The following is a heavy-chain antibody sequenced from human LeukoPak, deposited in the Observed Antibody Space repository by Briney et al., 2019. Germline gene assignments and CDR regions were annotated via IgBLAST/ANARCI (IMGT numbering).Heavy chain of an antibody. V-gene: IGHV3-21*01. CDR2: ITIISSYI. CDR3: TKDRMATIIGEFDY. D-gene: IGHD5-24*01. CDR1: GFSFSSYS. J-gene: IGHJ4*02. Sequence: GGSLRLSCAASGFSFSSYSMNWVRQAPGKGLEWVSSITIISSYIYYADSVKGRFTISRDNAKNSLYLQMNSLRAEDTAVYYCTKDRMATIIGEFDYWGQGTLVTVSS.